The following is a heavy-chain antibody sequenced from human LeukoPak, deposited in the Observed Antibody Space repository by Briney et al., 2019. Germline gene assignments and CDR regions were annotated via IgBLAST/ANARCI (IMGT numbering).Heavy chain of an antibody. CDR3: ARPLSYYYDSSGYPLDY. Sequence: SVKVSCKASGGTFSSYAISWVRQAPGQGLEWMGGIIPIFGTANYAQKFQGRVTITADESTSTAYMELSSLRSEDTAVYYCARPLSYYYDSSGYPLDYWGQGTLVTVSS. J-gene: IGHJ4*02. D-gene: IGHD3-22*01. V-gene: IGHV1-69*01. CDR2: IIPIFGTA. CDR1: GGTFSSYA.